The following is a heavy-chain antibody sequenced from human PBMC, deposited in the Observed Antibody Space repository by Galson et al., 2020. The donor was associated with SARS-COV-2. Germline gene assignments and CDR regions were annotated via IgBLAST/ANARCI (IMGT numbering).Heavy chain of an antibody. J-gene: IGHJ4*02. V-gene: IGHV1-18*01. CDR1: GYTFTTFY. Sequence: ASVKVSCKASGYTFTTFYITWVRQAPGQGLEWMGKISPYNSDTNYTQKLQGRVTMTTDTVTSTAYMELRSLTSDDTAVYYCARSLSLGDCSGGSCFFYWGQGTLFTVSS. D-gene: IGHD2-15*01. CDR3: ARSLSLGDCSGGSCFFY. CDR2: ISPYNSDT.